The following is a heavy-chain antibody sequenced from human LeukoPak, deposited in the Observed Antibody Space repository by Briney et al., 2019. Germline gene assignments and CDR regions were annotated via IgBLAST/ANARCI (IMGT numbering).Heavy chain of an antibody. CDR1: GGSISSGRYY. Sequence: NTSEALSLTCTVSGGSISSGRYYWSWIRQPAGKGLEWIGRIYTSGSTNYNPSLKSRVTISVDMSKNQFPLKLSSVTAADTAVYYCASYPNWDDAFDIWGQGTMVTVSS. CDR2: IYTSGST. CDR3: ASYPNWDDAFDI. J-gene: IGHJ3*02. V-gene: IGHV4-61*02. D-gene: IGHD1-1*01.